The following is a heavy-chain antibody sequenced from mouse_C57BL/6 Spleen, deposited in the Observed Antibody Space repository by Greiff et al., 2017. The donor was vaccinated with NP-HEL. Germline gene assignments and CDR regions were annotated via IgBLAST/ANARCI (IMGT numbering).Heavy chain of an antibody. CDR2: IYPGDGDT. Sequence: VQLQQSGPELVKPGASVKISCKASGYAFSSSWMNWVKQRPGKGLEWIGRIYPGDGDTNYNGKFKGKATLTADKSSSTAYMQLSSLTSEDSAVYFCAYYGSSYWYFDVWGTGTTVTVSS. J-gene: IGHJ1*03. CDR3: AYYGSSYWYFDV. D-gene: IGHD1-1*01. V-gene: IGHV1-82*01. CDR1: GYAFSSSW.